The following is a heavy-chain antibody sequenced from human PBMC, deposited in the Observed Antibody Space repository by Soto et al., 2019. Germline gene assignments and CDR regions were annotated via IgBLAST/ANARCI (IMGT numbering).Heavy chain of an antibody. V-gene: IGHV3-15*01. CDR2: IKSRTHGETT. J-gene: IGHJ4*02. Sequence: PGGSLRLSCAASGFTFNNAWMTWVRQAPGKGLEWVGRIKSRTHGETTDYAAPVKGRFTISRDDSKYVLYLQMNSLRAEDTAVYYCAKSPGMYYYDSSGYYHYDYWGQGTLVTVSS. D-gene: IGHD3-22*01. CDR1: GFTFNNAW. CDR3: AKSPGMYYYDSSGYYHYDY.